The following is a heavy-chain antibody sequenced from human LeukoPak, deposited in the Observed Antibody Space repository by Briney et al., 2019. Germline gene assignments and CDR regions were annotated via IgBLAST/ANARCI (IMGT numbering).Heavy chain of an antibody. CDR2: IVVGSGNT. V-gene: IGHV1-58*01. CDR3: AAGPDTAMVTGNY. Sequence: ASVKVSCKASGFTFTSSAVQWVRQARGQRLEWIGWIVVGSGNTNYAQKSQERVTITRDMSTSTAYMELSSLRSEDTAVYYCAAGPDTAMVTGNYWGQGTLVTVSS. D-gene: IGHD5-18*01. CDR1: GFTFTSSA. J-gene: IGHJ4*02.